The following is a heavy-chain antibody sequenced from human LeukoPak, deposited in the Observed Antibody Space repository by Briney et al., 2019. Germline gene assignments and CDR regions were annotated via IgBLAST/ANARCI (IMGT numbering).Heavy chain of an antibody. CDR2: INNGGSDM. CDR3: ARELPREVTLDY. D-gene: IGHD2-21*02. CDR1: GFTFISYG. J-gene: IGHJ4*01. Sequence: PGGSLRLSCAASGFTFISYGMQWVRQAPGKGLAWVSRINNGGSDMSYADSVKGRFTISRDNAKNTLYLQMKSLRAEDTAVYYCARELPREVTLDYWGQGTPVTVSS. V-gene: IGHV3-74*01.